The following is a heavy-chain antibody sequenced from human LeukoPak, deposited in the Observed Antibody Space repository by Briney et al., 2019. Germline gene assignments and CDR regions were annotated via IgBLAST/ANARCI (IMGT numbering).Heavy chain of an antibody. CDR3: ARRDCVGDCYSNWFDP. D-gene: IGHD2-21*02. CDR2: INPSRDST. Sequence: ASVKVSCKASGYTFTNYFMHWVRQAPGQGLEWMGIINPSRDSTGYAQKFQGRITMTTDMSTRTVYMELSSLESEATAVYYCARRDCVGDCYSNWFDPWGQGTLVTVSS. CDR1: GYTFTNYF. V-gene: IGHV1-46*01. J-gene: IGHJ5*02.